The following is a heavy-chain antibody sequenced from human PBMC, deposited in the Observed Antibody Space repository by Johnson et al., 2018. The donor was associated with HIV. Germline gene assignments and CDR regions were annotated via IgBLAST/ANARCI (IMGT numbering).Heavy chain of an antibody. Sequence: EVQLVESGGGLVQPGGSLRLSCAASGFTFSSYDMHWVRQATGKGLECVSAIGTAGDTYYPGSVKGRFTISRENAKNSLYLQMNSLRAGDTAVYYCAREGPVPGGDAFDIWGQGTMVTVSS. J-gene: IGHJ3*02. CDR3: AREGPVPGGDAFDI. D-gene: IGHD3-16*01. V-gene: IGHV3-13*01. CDR1: GFTFSSYD. CDR2: IGTAGDT.